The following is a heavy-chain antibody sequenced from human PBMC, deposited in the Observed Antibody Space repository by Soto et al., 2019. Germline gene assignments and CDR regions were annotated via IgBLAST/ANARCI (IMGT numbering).Heavy chain of an antibody. CDR1: GFTFDDYA. D-gene: IGHD5-18*01. J-gene: IGHJ5*02. V-gene: IGHV3-9*01. CDR2: ISWNSGSI. CDR3: AKGSRGIQPGHWFDP. Sequence: EVQLVESGGGLVQPGRSLRLSCAASGFTFDDYAMHWVRQAPGKGLEWVSGISWNSGSIGYADSVKGRFTISRDNAKNSLYLQMNSLRAEDTAFYYCAKGSRGIQPGHWFDPWGQGTLVTVSS.